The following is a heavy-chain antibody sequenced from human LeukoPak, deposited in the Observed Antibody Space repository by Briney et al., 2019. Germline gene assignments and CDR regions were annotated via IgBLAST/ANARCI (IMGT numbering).Heavy chain of an antibody. V-gene: IGHV1-2*02. CDR1: GYTFTGYY. CDR3: AREHLGTTGVY. D-gene: IGHD1-1*01. J-gene: IGHJ4*02. CDR2: INPNGGGT. Sequence: ASVKVSCKASGYTFTGYYMHWVRQAPGQGLEWMGWINPNGGGTNYTHKFQGRVTMTRDTSIGTAYMELSRLTSDDTAVYYCAREHLGTTGVYWGQGTLVTVSS.